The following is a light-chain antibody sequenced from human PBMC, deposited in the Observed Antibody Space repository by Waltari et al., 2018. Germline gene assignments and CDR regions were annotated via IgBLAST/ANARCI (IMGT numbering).Light chain of an antibody. CDR3: VAWDASLNGWV. CDR2: TDK. CDR1: NANIGGNT. J-gene: IGLJ3*02. V-gene: IGLV1-44*01. Sequence: QSVLTQPPSASGTPGQRVTISCSGSNANIGGNTVNWYQQVPGAAPKLLLYTDKQRPSGGLDRFSGSRAGTSASLAISGLRSEDEADYYCVAWDASLNGWVFGGGTKLTV.